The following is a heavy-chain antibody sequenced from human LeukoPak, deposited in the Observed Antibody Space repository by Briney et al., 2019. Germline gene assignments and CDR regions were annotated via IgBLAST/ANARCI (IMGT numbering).Heavy chain of an antibody. J-gene: IGHJ4*02. D-gene: IGHD3-10*01. V-gene: IGHV3-23*01. CDR1: GFTFSSYA. Sequence: GRSLRLSCAASGFTFSSYAMSWVRQAPGRGLEWVSAISGSGGSTYYADSVKGRFTISRDNSKNTLYLQMNSLRAEDTAVYYCAKVSRLLLWFGELDYWGQGTLVTVSS. CDR2: ISGSGGST. CDR3: AKVSRLLLWFGELDY.